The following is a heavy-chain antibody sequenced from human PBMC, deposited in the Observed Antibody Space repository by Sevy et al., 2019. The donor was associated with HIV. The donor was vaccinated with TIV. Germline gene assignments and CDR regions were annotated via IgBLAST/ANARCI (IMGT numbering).Heavy chain of an antibody. V-gene: IGHV1-24*01. CDR3: ATTKDYYESSGEPFDY. Sequence: ASVKVSCKVSGSTLSQMVMHWVRQAPGKGLEWMATFDPEDAETIYTQKLQGRVTMTEDTSRDTAYMALSNLRSEDTAVYYCATTKDYYESSGEPFDYWGQGTLVTVSS. CDR1: GSTLSQMV. D-gene: IGHD3-22*01. CDR2: FDPEDAET. J-gene: IGHJ4*02.